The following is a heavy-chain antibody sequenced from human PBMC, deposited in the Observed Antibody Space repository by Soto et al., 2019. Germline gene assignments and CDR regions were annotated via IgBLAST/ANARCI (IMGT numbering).Heavy chain of an antibody. V-gene: IGHV1-58*01. CDR3: AAELAYSGSYHPVDY. CDR1: VFTFTSSA. Sequence: SVKVSCKASVFTFTSSAVQWVRQARGQRLEWIGWIVVGSGNTNYAQKFQERVTITRDMSTSTAYMELSSLRSEDTAVYYCAAELAYSGSYHPVDYWGQGTLVTVSS. CDR2: IVVGSGNT. J-gene: IGHJ4*02. D-gene: IGHD1-26*01.